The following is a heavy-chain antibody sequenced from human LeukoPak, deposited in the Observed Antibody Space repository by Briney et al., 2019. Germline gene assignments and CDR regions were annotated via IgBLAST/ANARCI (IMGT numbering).Heavy chain of an antibody. CDR1: GGSISSYY. D-gene: IGHD2-2*01. Sequence: SETLSLTCTVSGGSISSYYWSWIRQPAGKGLEWIGRIYTSGSTNYNPSLKSRVTISVDTSKNQFSLKLSSVTAADTAVYYCARDRGYCSSTSCYYFDYWGQGTLVTVSS. V-gene: IGHV4-4*07. CDR2: IYTSGST. CDR3: ARDRGYCSSTSCYYFDY. J-gene: IGHJ4*02.